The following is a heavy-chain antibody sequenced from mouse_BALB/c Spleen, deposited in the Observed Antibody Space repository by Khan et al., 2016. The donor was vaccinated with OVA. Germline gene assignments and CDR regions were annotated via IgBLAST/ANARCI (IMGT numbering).Heavy chain of an antibody. CDR1: GFSLTNYG. D-gene: IGHD2-10*01. CDR3: ARQPYYHYYVMDY. J-gene: IGHJ4*01. CDR2: IWSDGNT. V-gene: IGHV2-6-1*01. Sequence: VQLKQSGPGLVAPSQSLSITCTISGFSLTNYGVHWVRQPPGKGLEWLVVIWSDGNTTYNSALKSRLSISKDNSKNQVFLKMNSLKTDDTAMYYGARQPYYHYYVMDYWGQGTSVTVSS.